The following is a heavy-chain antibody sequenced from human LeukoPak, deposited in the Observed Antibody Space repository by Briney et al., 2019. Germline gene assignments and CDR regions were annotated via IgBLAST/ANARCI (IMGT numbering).Heavy chain of an antibody. CDR1: GGSISSSSW. CDR3: VRGHYGSGSYPDWFDP. J-gene: IGHJ5*02. D-gene: IGHD3-10*01. Sequence: PSETLSLTCAVSGGSISSSSWWSWVRQPPGKGLEWIACIYYSGNTNYNPSLKSRLTISVDTSKNQFSLKVSSVTAADTAVYYCVRGHYGSGSYPDWFDPWGQGTLVTVSS. V-gene: IGHV4-61*01. CDR2: IYYSGNT.